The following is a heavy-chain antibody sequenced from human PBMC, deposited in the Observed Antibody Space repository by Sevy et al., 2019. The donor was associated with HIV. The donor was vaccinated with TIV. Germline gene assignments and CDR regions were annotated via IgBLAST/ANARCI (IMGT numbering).Heavy chain of an antibody. Sequence: GCSLRLSCAASGFTFSSYWMSWVRQAPGKGLEWVANIKQDGSEKYYVDSVKGRFTISRDNAKNSLYLQMNSLRAEDTAVYYCARDSGDFWSGRPSGYFDYWGQGTLVTVSS. CDR1: GFTFSSYW. D-gene: IGHD3-3*01. CDR3: ARDSGDFWSGRPSGYFDY. CDR2: IKQDGSEK. V-gene: IGHV3-7*01. J-gene: IGHJ4*02.